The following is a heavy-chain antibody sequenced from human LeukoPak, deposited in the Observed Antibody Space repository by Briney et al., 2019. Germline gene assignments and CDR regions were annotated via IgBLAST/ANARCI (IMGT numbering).Heavy chain of an antibody. D-gene: IGHD6-6*01. CDR1: GGSISSYY. Sequence: SETLSLTCTVAGGSISSYYWSWIRQPPGKGLEWIGYIYYSGSTNYNPSLKSRVTISVDTSKNQFSLKLSSVTAADTAMYYCASLAARRTFGYWGQGTLVTVPS. CDR2: IYYSGST. CDR3: ASLAARRTFGY. V-gene: IGHV4-59*01. J-gene: IGHJ4*02.